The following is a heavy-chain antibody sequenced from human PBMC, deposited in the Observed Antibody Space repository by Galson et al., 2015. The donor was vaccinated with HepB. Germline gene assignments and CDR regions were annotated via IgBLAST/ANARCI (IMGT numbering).Heavy chain of an antibody. J-gene: IGHJ3*02. CDR1: GDSVSSNSAA. D-gene: IGHD2-15*01. CDR3: ARTIYCSGGSCPQDAFDI. V-gene: IGHV6-1*01. CDR2: TYYRSKWYH. Sequence: CAISGDSVSSNSAAWNWIRQSPSRGLEWLGRTYYRSKWYHGYAVSVKSRITINPDTSKNQFSLQLKSLIPEDTAVYYCARTIYCSGGSCPQDAFDIWGQGTMVTVSS.